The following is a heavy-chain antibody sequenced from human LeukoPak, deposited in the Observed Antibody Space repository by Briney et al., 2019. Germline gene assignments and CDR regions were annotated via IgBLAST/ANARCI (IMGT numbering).Heavy chain of an antibody. CDR3: ARDPGYYDTSGYPAYFDY. J-gene: IGHJ4*02. Sequence: SETLSLTCTVSGYSISSGYYWGWIRQPPGKGMEWIGSIYHSGSTYYNPSLKSRVTISVDTSKNQFSLKLSSVTAADTAVYYCARDPGYYDTSGYPAYFDYWGQGTLVTVSS. CDR2: IYHSGST. V-gene: IGHV4-38-2*02. CDR1: GYSISSGYY. D-gene: IGHD3-22*01.